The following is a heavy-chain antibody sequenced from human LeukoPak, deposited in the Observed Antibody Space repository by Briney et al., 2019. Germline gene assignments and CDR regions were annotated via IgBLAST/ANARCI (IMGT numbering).Heavy chain of an antibody. Sequence: GESLKISCQGSGYSFTNYWIAWVRPMPGKGLEWMGIIYPGDSDTRYSPSFQGQVTISADKSISTAYLQWSSLKASDTAMYYCARRERGTGSYNYVVYWGQGTLVTVSS. CDR2: IYPGDSDT. CDR3: ARRERGTGSYNYVVY. V-gene: IGHV5-51*01. J-gene: IGHJ4*02. D-gene: IGHD1-26*01. CDR1: GYSFTNYW.